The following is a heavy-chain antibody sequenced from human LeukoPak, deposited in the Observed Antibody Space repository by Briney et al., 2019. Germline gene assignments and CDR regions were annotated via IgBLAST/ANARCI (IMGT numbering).Heavy chain of an antibody. V-gene: IGHV1-18*04. Sequence: ASVKVSCKASGYTSTSYGVSWVRQAPGQGLEWMGWISAYNGNTNYAQKLQGRVTMTTDTSTSTAYMELRSLRSDDTAVYYCAREWAGDGDRYYYGMDVWGKGTTVTVSS. D-gene: IGHD4-17*01. CDR2: ISAYNGNT. CDR1: GYTSTSYG. CDR3: AREWAGDGDRYYYGMDV. J-gene: IGHJ6*04.